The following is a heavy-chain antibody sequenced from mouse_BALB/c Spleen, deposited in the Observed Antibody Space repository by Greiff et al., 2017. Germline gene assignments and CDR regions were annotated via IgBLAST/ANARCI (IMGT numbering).Heavy chain of an antibody. J-gene: IGHJ4*01. CDR2: INPSNGRT. CDR3: ARWLRPHAMDY. CDR1: GYTFTSYW. V-gene: IGHV1S81*02. D-gene: IGHD2-2*01. Sequence: VQLQQPGAELVKPGASVKLSCKASGYTFTSYWMHWVKQRPGQGLEWIGEINPSNGRTNYNEKFKSKATLTVDKSSSTAYMQLSSLTSEDSAVYYCARWLRPHAMDYWGQGTSVTVSS.